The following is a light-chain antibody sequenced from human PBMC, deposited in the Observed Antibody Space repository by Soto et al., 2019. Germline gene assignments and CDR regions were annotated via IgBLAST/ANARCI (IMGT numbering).Light chain of an antibody. CDR2: GAS. Sequence: ETVMTQSPATLSVSPGERATLSCRASQSVNSNLAWYQQKRGQAPRVLIYGASTRATGIPDRFSVSGSGTEFILTISSLQSEDFAVYYCQEYNTWPWTFGQGTKVEI. CDR3: QEYNTWPWT. CDR1: QSVNSN. V-gene: IGKV3-15*01. J-gene: IGKJ1*01.